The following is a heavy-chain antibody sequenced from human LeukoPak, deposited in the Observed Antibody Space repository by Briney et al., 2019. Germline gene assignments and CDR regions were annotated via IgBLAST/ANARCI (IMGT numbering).Heavy chain of an antibody. CDR2: IYTSGST. CDR1: GGSISSYY. Sequence: SETLSLTCTVSGGSISSYYWSWIRQPAGKGLEWIGRIYTSGSTNYNPSLKSRVTMSVDTSKNQFSLKLSSVTAADTAVYYCARDLYQRASYNWFDPWGQETLVTVPS. D-gene: IGHD1-26*01. V-gene: IGHV4-4*07. CDR3: ARDLYQRASYNWFDP. J-gene: IGHJ5*02.